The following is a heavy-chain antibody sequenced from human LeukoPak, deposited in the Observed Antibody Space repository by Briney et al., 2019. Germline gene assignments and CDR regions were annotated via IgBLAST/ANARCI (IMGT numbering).Heavy chain of an antibody. J-gene: IGHJ4*02. V-gene: IGHV6-1*01. CDR3: ARGGGSLDY. Sequence: SQTLSLTCAISGDSVSGNSAGWSWIRQSPSRGLEWLGRTYYRSKWYNDYAISVKSRITINPDTSKNQFSLQLNSVTPEDTAVYYCARGGGSLDYWGQGILVTVSS. CDR2: TYYRSKWYN. D-gene: IGHD2-15*01. CDR1: GDSVSGNSAG.